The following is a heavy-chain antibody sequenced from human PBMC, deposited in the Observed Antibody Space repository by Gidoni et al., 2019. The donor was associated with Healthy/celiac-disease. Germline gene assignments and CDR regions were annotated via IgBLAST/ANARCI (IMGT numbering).Heavy chain of an antibody. CDR2: ISAYNGNT. CDR3: AREIVDTAMLVGYYGMDV. V-gene: IGHV1-18*01. J-gene: IGHJ6*02. D-gene: IGHD5-18*01. Sequence: QVQLVQSGAEVKKPGASVKVSCKASGYTFTSYGISWVRQAPGQGLEWMGWISAYNGNTNYAQKLQGRVTMTTDTSTSTAYMERRSLRSDDTAVYYCAREIVDTAMLVGYYGMDVWGQGTTVTVSS. CDR1: GYTFTSYG.